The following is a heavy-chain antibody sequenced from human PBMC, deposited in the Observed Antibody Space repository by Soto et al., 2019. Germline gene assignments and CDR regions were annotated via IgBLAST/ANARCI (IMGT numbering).Heavy chain of an antibody. Sequence: PSETLSLTCTISGGSISSYYWSWIRQTPGKGLEWIGYVYFSGSTNYNPSLNSRVLISIDTSRNQFSLKLTSVPAADTAVYYCTKDLDLGHRGYGQSNVWGQGKPVTVSS. CDR3: TKDLDLGHRGYGQSNV. CDR2: VYFSGST. V-gene: IGHV4-59*01. CDR1: GGSISSYY. D-gene: IGHD5-12*01. J-gene: IGHJ6*02.